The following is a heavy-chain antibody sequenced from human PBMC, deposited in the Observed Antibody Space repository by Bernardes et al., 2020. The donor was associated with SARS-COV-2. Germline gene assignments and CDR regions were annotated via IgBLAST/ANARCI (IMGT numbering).Heavy chain of an antibody. D-gene: IGHD1-26*01. J-gene: IGHJ4*02. CDR1: GFTFSSYT. CDR2: ITDSGDST. CDR3: AKRRVEWELLHYFDS. Sequence: GVSLRLSCAVSGFTFSSYTMNWVRQAPGKGLEWVSTITDSGDSTYYADSVKGRFTISRDNSKDMLYLQMNSLRAEDTAVYFCAKRRVEWELLHYFDSWGQGTLVTVSS. V-gene: IGHV3-23*01.